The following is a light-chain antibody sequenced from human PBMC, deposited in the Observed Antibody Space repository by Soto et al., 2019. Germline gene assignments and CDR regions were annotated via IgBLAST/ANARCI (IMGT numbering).Light chain of an antibody. CDR3: QQYNNWPPLT. CDR1: QSVSNN. J-gene: IGKJ4*01. CDR2: GAS. Sequence: EIVMTQSPATLSVSPGERATLSCRASQSVSNNLAWYQQKPGQAPRLLIYGASTRATGIPARFSGSGSGTEFTLTISSLQPEDLAAYYCQQYNNWPPLTFGGGNKVAIK. V-gene: IGKV3D-15*01.